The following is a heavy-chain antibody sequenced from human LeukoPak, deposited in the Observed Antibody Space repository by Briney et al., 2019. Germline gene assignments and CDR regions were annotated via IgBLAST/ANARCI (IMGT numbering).Heavy chain of an antibody. CDR3: AREDPQTTVPEGLDV. CDR1: GGSIGSHY. D-gene: IGHD4-17*01. J-gene: IGHJ6*02. CDR2: VYYSGTT. V-gene: IGHV4-59*11. Sequence: SETLSLTCTVSGGSIGSHYWSWIRQPPGSGLEWIGYVYYSGTTNYNPSLKSRVTISVDTSKNQFSLRLSSVTAADTAVYYCAREDPQTTVPEGLDVWGQGTTVTVSS.